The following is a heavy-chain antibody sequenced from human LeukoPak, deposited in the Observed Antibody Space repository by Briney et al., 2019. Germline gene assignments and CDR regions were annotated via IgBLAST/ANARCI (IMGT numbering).Heavy chain of an antibody. V-gene: IGHV3-7*01. Sequence: GGSLRLSCEASGFTFSRKWMTWVRQAPGKGLEWVANIRQDGNEKYYVDSVKGRFTISRDNAKNSLYLQMNSLRAEDTAVYYCASGGVVGPSTYWFYDLWGRGTRVTVSS. CDR1: GFTFSRKW. J-gene: IGHJ2*01. CDR2: IRQDGNEK. D-gene: IGHD1-26*01. CDR3: ASGGVVGPSTYWFYDL.